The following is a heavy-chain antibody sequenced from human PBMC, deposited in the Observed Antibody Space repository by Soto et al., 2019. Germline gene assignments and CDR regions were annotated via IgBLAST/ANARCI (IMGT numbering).Heavy chain of an antibody. CDR1: GFTFSSYG. D-gene: IGHD1-26*01. CDR2: ISYDGSNK. V-gene: IGHV3-30*18. Sequence: GGSLRLSCAASGFTFSSYGMHWVRQAPGKGLEWVAVISYDGSNKYYADSVKGRFTISRDNSKNTLYLQMNSLRAEDTAVYYCAKDAGWVGATRTGSYFDYWGQGTLVTVSS. J-gene: IGHJ4*02. CDR3: AKDAGWVGATRTGSYFDY.